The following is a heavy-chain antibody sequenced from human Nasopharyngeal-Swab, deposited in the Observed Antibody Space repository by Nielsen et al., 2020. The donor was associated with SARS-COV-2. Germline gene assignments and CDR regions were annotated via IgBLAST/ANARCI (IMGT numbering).Heavy chain of an antibody. CDR3: ARDRAMIVVSMWSGDAFDI. CDR1: GGSVSSGSYY. CDR2: IYYSGST. V-gene: IGHV4-61*01. Sequence: SETLSLTCTVSGGSVSSGSYYWSWIRQPPGKGLEWIGYIYYSGSTNYNPSVKSRVTISVETSKNQFSLKLSSVTAADTAVYYCARDRAMIVVSMWSGDAFDIWGQGTMVTVSS. J-gene: IGHJ3*02. D-gene: IGHD3-22*01.